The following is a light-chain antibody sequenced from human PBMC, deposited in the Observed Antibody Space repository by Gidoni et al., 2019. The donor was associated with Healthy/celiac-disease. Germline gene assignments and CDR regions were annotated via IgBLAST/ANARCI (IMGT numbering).Light chain of an antibody. CDR2: DAS. V-gene: IGKV3-11*01. CDR1: QSVSSY. CDR3: QQRSNWPPWT. J-gene: IGKJ1*01. Sequence: EIVLTQSPATLSLSPGERATLPCRASQSVSSYLAWYQQKPGQAPRLLIYDASNRATGIPARFSGSGSGTDFTLNISSLEPEDFAVYYCQQRSNWPPWTFXQXTKVEIK.